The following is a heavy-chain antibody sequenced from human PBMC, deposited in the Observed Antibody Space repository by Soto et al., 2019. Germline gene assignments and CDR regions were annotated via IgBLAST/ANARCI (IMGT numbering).Heavy chain of an antibody. CDR3: AKDSREKVDAFDI. J-gene: IGHJ3*02. CDR2: ISWNSGSI. Sequence: GGSLRLSCAASGFTFDDYAMHWVRQAPGKGLEWVSGISWNSGSIGYADSVKGRFTISRDNAKNSLYLQMNSLRAEDTALYYCAKDSREKVDAFDIWGQGTMVTVSS. CDR1: GFTFDDYA. V-gene: IGHV3-9*01. D-gene: IGHD1-26*01.